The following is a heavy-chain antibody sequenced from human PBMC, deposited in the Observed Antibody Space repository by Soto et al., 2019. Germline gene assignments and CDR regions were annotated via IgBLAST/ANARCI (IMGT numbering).Heavy chain of an antibody. CDR1: GFSLTTNRVA. Sequence: SGPTLVNPTHTLTLTCTFSGFSLTTNRVAVGWIRQPPGKALEWLALCYGNDDKEYSPSLKSRLPIIKDTYKNQVPLTVPNMDPVDTATYYCAHRPYYYYVSSGYYFLWGQGTLVTVSS. J-gene: IGHJ4*02. V-gene: IGHV2-5*01. CDR2: CYGNDDK. CDR3: AHRPYYYYVSSGYYFL. D-gene: IGHD3-22*01.